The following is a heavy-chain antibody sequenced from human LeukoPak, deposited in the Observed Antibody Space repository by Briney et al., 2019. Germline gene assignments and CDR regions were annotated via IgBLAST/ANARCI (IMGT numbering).Heavy chain of an antibody. CDR2: INHSGST. D-gene: IGHD6-13*01. Sequence: SETLSLTCAVYGVSFSGYYWSWIRQPPGKGLEWMGEINHSGSTNYNPSLKSRVTISVDTSKNQFSLKLSSVTDADTAVYYCARGSGSSWYKYFQHWGQGTLVTVSS. CDR3: ARGSGSSWYKYFQH. J-gene: IGHJ1*01. CDR1: GVSFSGYY. V-gene: IGHV4-34*01.